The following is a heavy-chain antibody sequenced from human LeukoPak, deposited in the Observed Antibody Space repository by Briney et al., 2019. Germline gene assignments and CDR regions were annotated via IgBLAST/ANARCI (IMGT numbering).Heavy chain of an antibody. J-gene: IGHJ5*02. D-gene: IGHD6-13*01. CDR3: ARDPRIAAAGTFWFDP. CDR2: IYYSGIT. V-gene: IGHV4-61*01. CDR1: GGSVSSGSYY. Sequence: SETLSLTCTVSGGSVSSGSYYWRWIRQPPGEGLEWIGYIYYSGITNYNPSLKSRVTISVDTSKNQFSLKLSSVTAADTAVYYCARDPRIAAAGTFWFDPWGQGTLVTVSS.